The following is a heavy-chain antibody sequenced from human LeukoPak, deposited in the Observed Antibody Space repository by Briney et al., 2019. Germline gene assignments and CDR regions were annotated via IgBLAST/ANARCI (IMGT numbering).Heavy chain of an antibody. Sequence: PSETLSLTCTVSGGSISSYYWSWIRQPPGKGLEWIGYIYFSGSTNYNPSLKSRVTISVDTSKNQFSLKMSSVTAADTAVYYCARDEGGITIFGVVLPWYFDLWGRGTLVTVSS. J-gene: IGHJ2*01. V-gene: IGHV4-59*01. CDR2: IYFSGST. CDR1: GGSISSYY. D-gene: IGHD3-3*01. CDR3: ARDEGGITIFGVVLPWYFDL.